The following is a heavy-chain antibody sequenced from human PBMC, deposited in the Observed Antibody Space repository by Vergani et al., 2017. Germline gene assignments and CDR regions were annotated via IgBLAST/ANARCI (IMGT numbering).Heavy chain of an antibody. CDR3: GRDCDDSSGYCFYYFDY. CDR1: GGTFSSYA. Sequence: QVQLVQSGAEVKKPGSSVKVSCKASGGTFSSYAISWVRQAPGQGLEWMGRIIPSLGTANYAQKFQGRVTITADDSTSTAYMELSSLRAEDTAVYYCGRDCDDSSGYCFYYFDYWGQGTLVTVSS. V-gene: IGHV1-69*11. CDR2: IIPSLGTA. D-gene: IGHD3-22*01. J-gene: IGHJ4*02.